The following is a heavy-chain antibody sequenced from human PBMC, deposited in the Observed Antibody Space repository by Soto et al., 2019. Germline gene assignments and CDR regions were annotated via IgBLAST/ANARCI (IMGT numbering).Heavy chain of an antibody. V-gene: IGHV5-51*01. CDR3: ASDPDYVDYVFDY. J-gene: IGHJ4*02. CDR1: VYSFTSYW. D-gene: IGHD4-17*01. CDR2: IYPGDSDT. Sequence: RETLKISCKGSVYSFTSYWIGWVRQMPGKGLEWMGIIYPGDSDTRYSPSFQGQVTISADKSISTAYLQWSSLNASDTAMYYCASDPDYVDYVFDYCGQGILVTFCS.